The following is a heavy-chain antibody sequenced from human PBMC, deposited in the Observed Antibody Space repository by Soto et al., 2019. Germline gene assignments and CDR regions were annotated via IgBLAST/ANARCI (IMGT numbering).Heavy chain of an antibody. CDR2: IIPIFGTA. Sequence: SVKVSCKASGGTFSSYAISWVRQAPGQGLEWMGGIIPIFGTANYAQKFQGTVTITADESTSTAYMELNSLRAEDTALYFCAKDGTTGGQHYYGMDVWGQGTTVTVSS. CDR1: GGTFSSYA. D-gene: IGHD2-15*01. CDR3: AKDGTTGGQHYYGMDV. V-gene: IGHV1-69*13. J-gene: IGHJ6*02.